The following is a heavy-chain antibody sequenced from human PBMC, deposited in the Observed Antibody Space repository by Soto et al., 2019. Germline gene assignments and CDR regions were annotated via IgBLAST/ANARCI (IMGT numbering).Heavy chain of an antibody. CDR1: GDSISAYS. J-gene: IGHJ4*02. V-gene: IGHV4-59*01. CDR3: AREGHLGRWLQPLDF. Sequence: QVQLQVSGPGLVKPSETLSLTCTVSGDSISAYSWSWVRQPPGKGLEWIGNIHYNGNTKYNPSLKSRVTMSLDTSKNQFSLRLISVTAADTAKYFCAREGHLGRWLQPLDFWGQGTLVTVSS. D-gene: IGHD5-12*01. CDR2: IHYNGNT.